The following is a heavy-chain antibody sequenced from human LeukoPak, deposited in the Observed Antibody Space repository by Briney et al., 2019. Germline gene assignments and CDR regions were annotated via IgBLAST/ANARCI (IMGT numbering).Heavy chain of an antibody. V-gene: IGHV1-8*01. CDR2: MNPNSGNT. D-gene: IGHD2-15*01. CDR1: GYTFSSYD. CDR3: AIGYCGGGNCPAGVDAFDI. Sequence: ASVKVSCKASGYTFSSYDINWVRQASGQGLEWMGWMNPNSGNTGYAQKFQGRVTMTRDTSISTAYMELSSLRSEDTAVFYCAIGYCGGGNCPAGVDAFDIWGQGTMITVSS. J-gene: IGHJ3*02.